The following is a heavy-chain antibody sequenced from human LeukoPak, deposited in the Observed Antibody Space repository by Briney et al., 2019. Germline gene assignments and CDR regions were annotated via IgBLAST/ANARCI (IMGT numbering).Heavy chain of an antibody. CDR2: MDEDGREK. CDR1: GFTFSTYF. J-gene: IGHJ4*02. Sequence: PGGSLRLSCAASGFTFSTYFMTWVRQAPGKGLEWVANMDEDGREKSYADSVKGRFTISRDNAKNSLYLEMNSLRDDDTAVCYCATHLDRSRSFHDLASWGQGTLVTVSS. CDR3: ATHLDRSRSFHDLAS. V-gene: IGHV3-7*01. D-gene: IGHD3/OR15-3a*01.